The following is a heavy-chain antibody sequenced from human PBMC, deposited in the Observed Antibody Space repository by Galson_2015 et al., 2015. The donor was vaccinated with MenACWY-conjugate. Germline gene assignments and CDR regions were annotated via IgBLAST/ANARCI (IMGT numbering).Heavy chain of an antibody. CDR1: GFTFSTYA. J-gene: IGHJ2*01. V-gene: IGHV3-23*01. Sequence: SLRLSCAASGFTFSTYAMSWVRQAPGKGLEWVSSISGSGGTTYYADSVKGRFTISRDNSKNTLYLQMNSLRAEDTAVYYCAKQSSTVTTESSWLWYFDLWGRGTLVTVSS. CDR2: ISGSGGTT. CDR3: AKQSSTVTTESSWLWYFDL. D-gene: IGHD4-17*01.